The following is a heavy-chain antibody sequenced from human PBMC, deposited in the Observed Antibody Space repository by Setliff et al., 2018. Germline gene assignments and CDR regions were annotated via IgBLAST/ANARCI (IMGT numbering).Heavy chain of an antibody. CDR3: TKHRSVVVVAATNY. J-gene: IGHJ4*02. Sequence: GGSLRLSCAASGFTFSSYSMNWVRQAPGKGLEWVSSISSSSSYIYYADSVKGRFTISRDNAKNSLYLQMNSLRAEDTAVYYCTKHRSVVVVAATNYWGQGTLVTVSS. CDR2: ISSSSSYI. V-gene: IGHV3-21*01. D-gene: IGHD2-15*01. CDR1: GFTFSSYS.